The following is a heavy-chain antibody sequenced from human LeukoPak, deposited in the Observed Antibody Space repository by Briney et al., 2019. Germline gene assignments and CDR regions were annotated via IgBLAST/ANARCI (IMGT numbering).Heavy chain of an antibody. D-gene: IGHD4-11*01. V-gene: IGHV3-23*01. Sequence: GESLRLSCAASVFTFSSLAMTWVRQAPGRGVEWVLCINGRGAETYYADSVRGGFTISRDNSKNTLYLQMNSLRAEDTAVYYCSKDSSYFDYTKSFDYWGQGTLVTVSS. CDR3: SKDSSYFDYTKSFDY. J-gene: IGHJ4*02. CDR1: VFTFSSLA. CDR2: INGRGAET.